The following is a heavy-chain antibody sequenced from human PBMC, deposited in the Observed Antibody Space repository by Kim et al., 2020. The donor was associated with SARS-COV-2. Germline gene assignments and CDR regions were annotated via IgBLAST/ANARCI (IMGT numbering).Heavy chain of an antibody. J-gene: IGHJ5*02. CDR3: ARGFRGASGTRTGS. V-gene: IGHV1-2*02. CDR1: EDTFTGQY. CDR2: INPNSGAT. Sequence: ASVKVSCKASEDTFTGQYMHWVRQAPGQGLEWMGWINPNSGATKYAQKYQGRVTMTRDTSASTAYMELSSLTSDDTAVYYCARGFRGASGTRTGSWGQGTLVTVSS. D-gene: IGHD1-7*01.